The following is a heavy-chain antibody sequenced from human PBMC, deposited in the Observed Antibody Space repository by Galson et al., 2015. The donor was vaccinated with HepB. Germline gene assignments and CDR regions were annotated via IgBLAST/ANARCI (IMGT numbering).Heavy chain of an antibody. CDR3: ATVSYYYGSGMGIGWFDP. CDR2: FDPEDGET. CDR1: GYTLTELS. D-gene: IGHD3-10*01. V-gene: IGHV1-24*01. J-gene: IGHJ5*02. Sequence: SVKVSCKVSGYTLTELSMHWVRQAPGKGLEWMGGFDPEDGETIYAQKFQGRVTMTEDTSTDTAYMELSSLRSEDTAVYYCATVSYYYGSGMGIGWFDPWGQGTLVTVSS.